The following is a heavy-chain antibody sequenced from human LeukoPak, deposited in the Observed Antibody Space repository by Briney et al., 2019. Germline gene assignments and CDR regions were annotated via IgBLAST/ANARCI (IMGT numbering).Heavy chain of an antibody. CDR2: INPMSALI. J-gene: IGHJ5*02. D-gene: IGHD1-14*01. Sequence: GPLRLSCAASGFTFNTYSMNWVRQAPGRGLEWVSSINPMSALIYKADSVKGRFPITRDNAENSLYLEMNSLTAEDTAVYFCERGPLRRTVLHWFETWGQGTLVT. V-gene: IGHV3-21*01. CDR1: GFTFNTYS. CDR3: ERGPLRRTVLHWFET.